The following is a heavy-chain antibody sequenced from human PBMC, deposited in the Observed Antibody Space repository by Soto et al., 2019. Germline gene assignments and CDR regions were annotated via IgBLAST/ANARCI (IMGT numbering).Heavy chain of an antibody. Sequence: ASVKVSCKASGGTFSNFTISWVRQAPGQGLEWMGWMNPNSGNTGYAQKFQGRVTMTRSTSISTAYMELSSLRSEDTAVYYCARGKGMEENYYYYGLDIWGQGTTVTVSS. D-gene: IGHD1-1*01. CDR2: MNPNSGNT. V-gene: IGHV1-8*02. CDR1: GGTFSNFT. J-gene: IGHJ6*02. CDR3: ARGKGMEENYYYYGLDI.